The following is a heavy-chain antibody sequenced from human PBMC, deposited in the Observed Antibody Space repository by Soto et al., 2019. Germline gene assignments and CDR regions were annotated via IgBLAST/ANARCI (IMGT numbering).Heavy chain of an antibody. D-gene: IGHD3-3*01. CDR1: GFTFSSYS. CDR2: ISSSSSYI. J-gene: IGHJ6*02. Sequence: LRLSFAASGFTFSSYSMNWVRQAPGKGLEWVSSISSSSSYIYYADSVKGRFTISRDNAKNSLYLQMNSLRAEDTAVYYCARDKNLLRFLDAMDVWGQGTTVTVSS. V-gene: IGHV3-21*01. CDR3: ARDKNLLRFLDAMDV.